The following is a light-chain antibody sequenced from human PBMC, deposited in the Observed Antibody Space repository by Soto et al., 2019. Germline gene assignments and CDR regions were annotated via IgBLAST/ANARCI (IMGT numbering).Light chain of an antibody. CDR3: TSYSSSSTHVV. CDR2: DVS. J-gene: IGLJ2*01. CDR1: SSDIGGYDY. V-gene: IGLV2-14*01. Sequence: QSALTQPASVSGSPGQSITLSCTGTSSDIGGYDYVSWYQRHPGKAPELIIYDVSNRPSGVSNRFSGSKSGNTASLTNSGLQAEDAADYSCTSYSSSSTHVVFGGGTKLTVL.